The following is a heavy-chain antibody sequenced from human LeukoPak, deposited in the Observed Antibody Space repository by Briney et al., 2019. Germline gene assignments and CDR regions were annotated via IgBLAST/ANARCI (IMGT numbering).Heavy chain of an antibody. CDR3: ARVWESIAAAGSVDY. CDR1: GGSISTSSYY. CDR2: IYYSGST. J-gene: IGHJ4*02. D-gene: IGHD6-13*01. Sequence: PSETLSLTCTVSGGSISTSSYYWGWIRQPPGKGLEWIGSIYYSGSTYYNPSLKSRVTISVDTSKNQFSLKLSSVTAADTAVYYCARVWESIAAAGSVDYWGQGTLVTVSS. V-gene: IGHV4-39*07.